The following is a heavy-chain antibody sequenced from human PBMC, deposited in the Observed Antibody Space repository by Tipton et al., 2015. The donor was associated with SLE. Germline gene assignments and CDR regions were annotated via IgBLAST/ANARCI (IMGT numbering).Heavy chain of an antibody. J-gene: IGHJ1*01. D-gene: IGHD6-19*01. V-gene: IGHV3-11*06. CDR3: ARDLYISGF. CDR2: ISTSSNYA. CDR1: GFTFSDYY. Sequence: SLRLSCAASGFTFSDYYMSWIRQAPGKGLEWVSHISTSSNYANYADSVKGRFTISRDNAKNSLYLLMNSLRAEDTAVYYCARDLYISGFWGQGTLVTVSS.